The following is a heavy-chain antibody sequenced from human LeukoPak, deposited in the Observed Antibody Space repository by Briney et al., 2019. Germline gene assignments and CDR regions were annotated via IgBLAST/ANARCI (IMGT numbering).Heavy chain of an antibody. CDR1: GYTFTGYY. V-gene: IGHV1-2*02. J-gene: IGHJ6*02. CDR3: ARGERGYSYGKGGYYYGMDV. Sequence: ASVKVSCKASGYTFTGYYMHWVRQAPGQGLEWMGWINPNSGGTNYAQKFQGRVTMTRDTSISTAYMELSRLRSDDTAVYYCARGERGYSYGKGGYYYGMDVWGQGTTVTVSS. D-gene: IGHD5-18*01. CDR2: INPNSGGT.